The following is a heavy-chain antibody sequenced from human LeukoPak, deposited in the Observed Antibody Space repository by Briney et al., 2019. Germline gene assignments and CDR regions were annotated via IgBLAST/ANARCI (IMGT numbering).Heavy chain of an antibody. CDR1: GFTFSGSA. Sequence: QAGGSLRLSCAASGFTFSGSAMHWVRQASGKGLEWVGRIRSKANSYATAYAASVKGRFTISRDDSKNTAYLQMNSLKTEDTAVYYCGYCSGGSCYPFDYGGQGTLVTVSS. CDR2: IRSKANSYAT. CDR3: GYCSGGSCYPFDY. D-gene: IGHD2-15*01. V-gene: IGHV3-73*01. J-gene: IGHJ4*02.